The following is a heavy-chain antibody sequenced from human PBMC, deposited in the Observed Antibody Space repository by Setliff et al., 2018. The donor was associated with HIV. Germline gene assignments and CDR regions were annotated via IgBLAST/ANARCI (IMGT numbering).Heavy chain of an antibody. V-gene: IGHV3-20*04. CDR3: ARHSPDYGGTSDYFDY. J-gene: IGHJ4*02. CDR1: GFTFEDYG. D-gene: IGHD4-17*01. Sequence: PGGSLRLSCAASGFTFEDYGMSWVRQVPGKGLEWVSGISWSGGGTGYADSVKGRFTISSDDAKNSLCLQMNSLGVEDTAVYYCARHSPDYGGTSDYFDYLGQGTLVTVSS. CDR2: ISWSGGGT.